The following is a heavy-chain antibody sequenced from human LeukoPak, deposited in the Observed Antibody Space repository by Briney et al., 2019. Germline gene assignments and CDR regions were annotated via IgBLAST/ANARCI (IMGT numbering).Heavy chain of an antibody. V-gene: IGHV3-33*01. CDR3: AREGPRGNSQFDY. Sequence: GGSLRLSCVASGFTFSSCGMHWVRQVPGKGLEWVALIWYDGSNKYYSDSVKGRFTISRDNSKNTLYLQMNSLRAEDTAVYYCAREGPRGNSQFDYWGQGTLVTVSS. D-gene: IGHD4-23*01. CDR1: GFTFSSCG. CDR2: IWYDGSNK. J-gene: IGHJ4*02.